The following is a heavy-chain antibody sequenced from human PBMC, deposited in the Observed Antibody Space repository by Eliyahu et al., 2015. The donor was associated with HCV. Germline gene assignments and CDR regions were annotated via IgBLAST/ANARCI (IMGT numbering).Heavy chain of an antibody. CDR3: TTDSRGLPTAYYFDY. V-gene: IGHV3-15*01. Sequence: EVQLVESGGGLVKPGGSLRLSCAASGFTFSNAGMIWVRQAPGKGLEWVGRIKSKTDAGTTDYAAPVKGRFTISRDDSKNTLYLQMNSLKTEDTAVYYCTTDSRGLPTAYYFDYWGQGTLVTVSS. CDR2: IKSKTDAGTT. D-gene: IGHD2-2*01. J-gene: IGHJ4*02. CDR1: GFTFSNAG.